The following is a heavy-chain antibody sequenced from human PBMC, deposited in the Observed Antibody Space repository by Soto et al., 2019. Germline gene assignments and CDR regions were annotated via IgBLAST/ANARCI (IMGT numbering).Heavy chain of an antibody. CDR1: GLNFRTCG. CDR2: IWYDGDRR. V-gene: IGHV3-33*06. D-gene: IGHD2-8*01. CDR3: VKDLGRPRGVPKNDAFDV. J-gene: IGHJ3*01. Sequence: PGGSLRLSCAASGLNFRTCGMHWVRQVPGKGVEWVSVIWYDGDRRFYTDSVRGRFTISRDTSRNILYLQMDSLRAEDTAIYYCVKDLGRPRGVPKNDAFDVWGQGTMVTVSS.